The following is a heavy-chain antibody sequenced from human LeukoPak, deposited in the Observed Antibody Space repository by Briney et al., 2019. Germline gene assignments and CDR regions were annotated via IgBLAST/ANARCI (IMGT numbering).Heavy chain of an antibody. CDR2: IYYSGST. CDR3: ARDRSGIAVAGTGFDY. D-gene: IGHD6-19*01. Sequence: SETLSLTCTVSGGSISSYYWSWIRQPPGKGLEWIGYIYYSGSTNYNPSLKSRATISVDTSKNQFSLKLSSVTAADTAVYYCARDRSGIAVAGTGFDYWGQGTLVTVSS. J-gene: IGHJ4*02. V-gene: IGHV4-59*01. CDR1: GGSISSYY.